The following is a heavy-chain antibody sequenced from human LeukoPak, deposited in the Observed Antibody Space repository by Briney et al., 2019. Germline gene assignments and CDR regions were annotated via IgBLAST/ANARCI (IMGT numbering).Heavy chain of an antibody. J-gene: IGHJ3*02. V-gene: IGHV3-53*01. D-gene: IGHD3-22*01. CDR3: ARDRGGSSGYYYHDAFDI. CDR2: IYSGGST. CDR1: GFTVSSNY. Sequence: GGSLRLSCAASGFTVSSNYMSWVRQAPGKGLEWASVIYSGGSTYYADSVKGRFTISRDNSKNTLYLQMNSLRAEDTAVYYCARDRGGSSGYYYHDAFDIWGQGTMVTVSS.